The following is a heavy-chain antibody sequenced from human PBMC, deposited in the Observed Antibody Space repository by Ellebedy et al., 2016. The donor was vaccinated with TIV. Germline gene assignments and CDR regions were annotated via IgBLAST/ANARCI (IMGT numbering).Heavy chain of an antibody. CDR2: ITWDGVTT. V-gene: IGHV3-43*01. J-gene: IGHJ4*02. CDR1: GFTFDTYT. D-gene: IGHD3-22*01. Sequence: GESLKISCAASGFTFDTYTVHWVRQSPGKGLEWVALITWDGVTTYYADSVKGRFTISRDNSKNTLYLQMNSLRAEDTAVYYCARGSGSGYYYSPLDYWGQGTLVTVSS. CDR3: ARGSGSGYYYSPLDY.